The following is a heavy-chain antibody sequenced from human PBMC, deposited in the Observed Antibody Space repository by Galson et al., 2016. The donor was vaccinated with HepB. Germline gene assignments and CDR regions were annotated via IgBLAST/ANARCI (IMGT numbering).Heavy chain of an antibody. J-gene: IGHJ5*02. V-gene: IGHV4-38-2*02. Sequence: SETLSLTCAVSGYSISSGYQWGWIRQPPGKGLEWFGGIYHSGSTYYNPSLKSRVTISVDTSKSQFSLTLTSVTAADTAVYFCAREGDPESGPGPNWFDPWGQGTLVTVSS. D-gene: IGHD3-16*01. CDR2: IYHSGST. CDR1: GYSISSGYQ. CDR3: AREGDPESGPGPNWFDP.